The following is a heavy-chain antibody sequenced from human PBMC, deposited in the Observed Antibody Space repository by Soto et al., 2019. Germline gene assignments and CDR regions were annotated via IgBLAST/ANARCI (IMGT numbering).Heavy chain of an antibody. CDR2: IYYSGST. Sequence: QVQLQESGPGLVKPSETLSLTCTVSGGSISSYYWSWIRQPPGKGLEWIGYIYYSGSTNNNPSRKSRVTMSVDTSKNPFSLKLSSVTAADTAVYYCARRYGASFDYWGQGTLVTVSS. D-gene: IGHD4-17*01. J-gene: IGHJ4*02. CDR1: GGSISSYY. V-gene: IGHV4-59*01. CDR3: ARRYGASFDY.